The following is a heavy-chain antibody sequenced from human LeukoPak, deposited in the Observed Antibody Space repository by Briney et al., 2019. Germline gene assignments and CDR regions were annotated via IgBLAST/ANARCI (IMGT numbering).Heavy chain of an antibody. D-gene: IGHD6-13*01. CDR2: VSYSGTT. J-gene: IGHJ4*02. Sequence: PSETLSLTCTVSGGSISSYYWDWIRQPPGKGLEWIGYVSYSGTTNYNPSLRGRVTISVDTSKNQLSLKLSSVTAADTAVYYCASARTSSRSWFTFDYWGQGILVTVSS. CDR3: ASARTSSRSWFTFDY. CDR1: GGSISSYY. V-gene: IGHV4-59*08.